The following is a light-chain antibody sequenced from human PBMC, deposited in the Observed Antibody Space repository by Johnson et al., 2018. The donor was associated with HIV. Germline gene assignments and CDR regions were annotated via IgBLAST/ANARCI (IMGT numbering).Light chain of an antibody. CDR3: GVWYASLSPHYV. V-gene: IGLV1-51*02. CDR1: SPNIGNNY. Sequence: QSVLTQPPSVSAASPQKATISCSVSSPNIGNNYVSWYQQLAGTAPKLLIYENNKRPPGIPHRLSGSKSGTSATLALTGLQTADEADYYCGVWYASLSPHYVFGTGA. CDR2: ENN. J-gene: IGLJ1*01.